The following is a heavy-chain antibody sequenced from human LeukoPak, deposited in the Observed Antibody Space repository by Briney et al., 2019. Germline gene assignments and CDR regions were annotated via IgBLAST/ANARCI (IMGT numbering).Heavy chain of an antibody. D-gene: IGHD3-10*01. CDR1: GFTFGSYG. V-gene: IGHV3-30*18. J-gene: IGHJ4*02. CDR3: AKDIAPYYYYGSGSDI. CDR2: ISYDGSNK. Sequence: GRSLRLSCAASGFTFGSYGMHWVRQAPGKGLEWVAVISYDGSNKYYADSVKGRFTISRDNSKNTLYLQMNSLRAEDTAVYYCAKDIAPYYYYGSGSDIWGQGTLVTVSS.